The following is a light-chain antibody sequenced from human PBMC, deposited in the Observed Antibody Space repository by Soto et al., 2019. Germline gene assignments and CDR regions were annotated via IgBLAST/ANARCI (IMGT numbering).Light chain of an antibody. CDR2: EVS. V-gene: IGLV2-8*01. CDR3: SSYAGDYNLYV. J-gene: IGLJ1*01. CDR1: SSDVGGYNY. Sequence: QSALTQPPSASGSPGQSVTISCTGTSSDVGGYNYVSWYQHHPGKAPKLLIYEVSKRPSGVPDRFSGSKSANTASLTVSGLHAVDEADYFCSSYAGDYNLYVFGTGTKLTVL.